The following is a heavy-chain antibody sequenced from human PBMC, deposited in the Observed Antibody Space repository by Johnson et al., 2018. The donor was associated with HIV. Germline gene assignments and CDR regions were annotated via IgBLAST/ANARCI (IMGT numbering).Heavy chain of an antibody. D-gene: IGHD3-22*01. CDR2: ISGSGGST. V-gene: IGHV3-23*04. Sequence: VQLVESGGGVVRPGGSLRLSCAASGFTFEDNAMNWVRQAPGKGLEWVSGISGSGGSTYYADSVQGRFTISRDNSKNTLYLEMNSLRAEDTAVYYCAKDTGAYYDTFLAFDIWGQGTMVTVSS. CDR3: AKDTGAYYDTFLAFDI. CDR1: GFTFEDNA. J-gene: IGHJ3*02.